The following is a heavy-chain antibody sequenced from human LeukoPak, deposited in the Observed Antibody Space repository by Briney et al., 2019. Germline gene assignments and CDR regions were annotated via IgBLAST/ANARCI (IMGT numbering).Heavy chain of an antibody. J-gene: IGHJ4*02. CDR3: ARVVDTHFDY. CDR1: GFTLSSYW. V-gene: IGHV3-74*01. CDR2: IKSDGSTT. D-gene: IGHD5-18*01. Sequence: GGSLRLSCAASGFTLSSYWMHWVRQAPGKGLVWASRIKSDGSTTTYADSVKGRFTISRDNAKNTLYLQMNSLRAEDTAVYYCARVVDTHFDYWGQGTLVTVSS.